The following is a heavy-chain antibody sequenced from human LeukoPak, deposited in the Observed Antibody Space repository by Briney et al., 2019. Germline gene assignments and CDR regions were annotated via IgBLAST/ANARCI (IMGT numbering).Heavy chain of an antibody. CDR2: IYYSGST. Sequence: SETLSLTCTVPGGSISSGDYYWSWIRQPPGKGLEWIGYIYYSGSTYYNPSLKSRVTISVDTSKNQFSLKLSSVTAADTAVYYCARGYSSSWSPYFDYWGQGTLVTVSS. D-gene: IGHD6-13*01. CDR3: ARGYSSSWSPYFDY. V-gene: IGHV4-30-4*08. CDR1: GGSISSGDYY. J-gene: IGHJ4*02.